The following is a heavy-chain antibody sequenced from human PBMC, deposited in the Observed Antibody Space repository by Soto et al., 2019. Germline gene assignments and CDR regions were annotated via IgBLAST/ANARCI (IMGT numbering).Heavy chain of an antibody. D-gene: IGHD4-17*01. CDR3: ARSNYGDYVAEGLDYGMDV. CDR1: GGSIYTYY. V-gene: IGHV4-59*01. Sequence: SETLSLTCNVSGGSIYTYYLNWIRQSPGKGLEWIGYISDGGSTNHNPSLKSRVTISVDTSKNQFSLKLSSVTAADTAVYYCARSNYGDYVAEGLDYGMDVWGQGTTVTVSS. CDR2: ISDGGST. J-gene: IGHJ6*02.